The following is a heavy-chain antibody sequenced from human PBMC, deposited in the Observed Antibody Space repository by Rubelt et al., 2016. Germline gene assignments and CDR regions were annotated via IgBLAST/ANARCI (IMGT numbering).Heavy chain of an antibody. Sequence: QMQLVQSGPEVKKPGTSVKVSCKASGFTFTSSAVQWVRQARGQRLGWIGWIVVGRGNTNYGKELQERVTITRAMSTGTACMGLSSLRSEDTAGDDWAADSGYGQRMDVWGQGTTVTVSS. CDR2: IVVGRGNT. D-gene: IGHD5-12*01. CDR1: GFTFTSSA. CDR3: AADSGYGQRMDV. J-gene: IGHJ6*02. V-gene: IGHV1-58*01.